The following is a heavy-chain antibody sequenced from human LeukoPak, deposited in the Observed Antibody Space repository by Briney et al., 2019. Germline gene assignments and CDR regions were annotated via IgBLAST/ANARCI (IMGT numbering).Heavy chain of an antibody. CDR1: GYTLTELS. V-gene: IGHV1-24*01. CDR3: ARWLCSSTSCWLDI. Sequence: GASVKVSCKVSGYTLTELSMHWVRQAPGKGLEWMGGFDPEDGETIYAQKFQGRVTMTEDTSTDTAYMELSSLRSEGTAVYYCARWLCSSTSCWLDIWGQGTMVTVSS. D-gene: IGHD2-2*01. CDR2: FDPEDGET. J-gene: IGHJ3*02.